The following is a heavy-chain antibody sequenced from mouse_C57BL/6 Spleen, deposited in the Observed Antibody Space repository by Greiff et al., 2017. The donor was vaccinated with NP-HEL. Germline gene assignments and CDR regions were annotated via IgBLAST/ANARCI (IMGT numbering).Heavy chain of an antibody. D-gene: IGHD2-5*01. CDR3: ARRDYSNYVYYFDY. CDR1: GFTFSSYT. Sequence: EVMLVESGGGLVKPGGSLKLSCAASGFTFSSYTMSWVRQTPEKRLEWVATISGGGGNTYYPDSVKGRFTISRDNAKNTLYLQMSSLRSEDTALYYCARRDYSNYVYYFDYWGQGTTLTVSS. J-gene: IGHJ2*01. V-gene: IGHV5-9*01. CDR2: ISGGGGNT.